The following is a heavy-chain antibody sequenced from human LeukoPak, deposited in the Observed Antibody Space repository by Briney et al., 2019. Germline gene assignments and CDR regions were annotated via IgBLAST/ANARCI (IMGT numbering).Heavy chain of an antibody. Sequence: GGSLRLSCAASGFTVTNNAMNWVRQAPGKGLEWVSVITSGGSTYFADSVKGRFTVSRDNSKNTLSLQMNSLRVEDTAVYYCARDLISGPATHDSWGQGALVTVSS. CDR3: ARDLISGPATHDS. CDR1: GFTVTNNA. V-gene: IGHV3-66*01. CDR2: ITSGGST. D-gene: IGHD2-15*01. J-gene: IGHJ4*02.